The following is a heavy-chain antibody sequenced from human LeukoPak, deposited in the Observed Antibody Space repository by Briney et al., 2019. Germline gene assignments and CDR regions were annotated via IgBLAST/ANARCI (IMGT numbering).Heavy chain of an antibody. D-gene: IGHD6-19*01. CDR2: ISCSGGST. CDR3: AKGEVAVAGSRYYYYMDV. Sequence: GGSLRHPCSASGFTFCSYAMSWVRQAPGKGLEWVSAISCSGGSTYYADSVKGRFPISRDNYKNTLYLQMNSLRAEDTAVYYCAKGEVAVAGSRYYYYMDVWGKGTTVTVSS. V-gene: IGHV3-23*01. CDR1: GFTFCSYA. J-gene: IGHJ6*03.